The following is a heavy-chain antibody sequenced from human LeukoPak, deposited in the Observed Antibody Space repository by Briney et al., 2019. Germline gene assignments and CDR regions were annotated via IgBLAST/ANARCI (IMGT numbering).Heavy chain of an antibody. D-gene: IGHD2-2*01. Sequence: PSETLSLTCTVSGGSIGSGDYYWSWIRQPPGKGLEWIGYIYYSGSTYYNPSLKSRVTISVDTSKNQFSLKLSSVTAADTAVYYCARGFAVVPAATRRPGGMDVWGQGTTVTVSS. J-gene: IGHJ6*02. CDR3: ARGFAVVPAATRRPGGMDV. V-gene: IGHV4-30-4*01. CDR1: GGSIGSGDYY. CDR2: IYYSGST.